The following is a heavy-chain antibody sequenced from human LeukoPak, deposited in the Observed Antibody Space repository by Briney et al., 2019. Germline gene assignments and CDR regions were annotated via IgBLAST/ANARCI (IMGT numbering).Heavy chain of an antibody. J-gene: IGHJ6*02. D-gene: IGHD3-3*01. CDR2: IYYSGST. V-gene: IGHV4-39*02. CDR3: ARDRYYDFWSGYYPRSHYYGMDV. Sequence: SETLSLTCTVSGGSISSSSYYWGWIRQPPGKGPEWIGSIYYSGSTYYSPSLKSRVTISVDTSKNQFSLKLSSVTAADTAVYYCARDRYYDFWSGYYPRSHYYGMDVWGQGTTVTVSS. CDR1: GGSISSSSYY.